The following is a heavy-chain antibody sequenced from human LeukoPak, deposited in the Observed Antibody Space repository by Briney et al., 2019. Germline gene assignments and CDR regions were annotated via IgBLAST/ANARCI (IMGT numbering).Heavy chain of an antibody. Sequence: SETLSLTCAVYGGSFSGYYLSWIRQPPGKGLEWIGEINHSGSTNYNPSLKSRVTISVDTSKNQFSLKLSSVTAADTAVYYCARVMAARPSPFDYWGQGTLVTVSP. V-gene: IGHV4-34*01. J-gene: IGHJ4*02. CDR3: ARVMAARPSPFDY. CDR1: GGSFSGYY. D-gene: IGHD6-6*01. CDR2: INHSGST.